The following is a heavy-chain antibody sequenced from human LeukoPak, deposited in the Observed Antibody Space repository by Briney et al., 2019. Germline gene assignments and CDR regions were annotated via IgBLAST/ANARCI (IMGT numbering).Heavy chain of an antibody. Sequence: ASVKVSCKASGGTFSSYAISWVRQAPGQGLEWMGGIIPIFGTANYAQKFQSRVTITTDESTSTAYMELSSLRSEDTAVYYCAKGRGGSGYSPFDYWGQGTLVTVSS. D-gene: IGHD3-3*01. J-gene: IGHJ4*02. CDR1: GGTFSSYA. CDR3: AKGRGGSGYSPFDY. CDR2: IIPIFGTA. V-gene: IGHV1-69*05.